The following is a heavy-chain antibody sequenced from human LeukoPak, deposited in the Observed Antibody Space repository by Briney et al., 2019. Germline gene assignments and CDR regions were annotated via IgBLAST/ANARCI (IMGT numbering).Heavy chain of an antibody. CDR2: INWNGGST. Sequence: PGGSLRLSCAASGFTFDDYGMSWVRQPPGKGLEWVSGINWNGGSTGYADSVKGRSTISRDNAKNSLYLQMNSLRAEDTALYYCARDKVRGVIDDWGQGTLVTVSS. J-gene: IGHJ4*02. V-gene: IGHV3-20*04. CDR3: ARDKVRGVIDD. D-gene: IGHD3-10*01. CDR1: GFTFDDYG.